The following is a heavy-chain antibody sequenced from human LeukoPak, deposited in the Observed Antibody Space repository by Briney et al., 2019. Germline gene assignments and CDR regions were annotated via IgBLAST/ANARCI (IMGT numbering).Heavy chain of an antibody. CDR3: ARGVLWSSRQLFDY. V-gene: IGHV1-2*02. J-gene: IGHJ4*02. Sequence: ASVKVSCKASGYTFTGYYMHWVRQAPGQGLEWMGWINPNSGGTNYAQKFQGRVTMTRDTSISTAYMELSRLRSDDTAVYYCARGVLWSSRQLFDYWGQGTLVTVCS. CDR1: GYTFTGYY. CDR2: INPNSGGT. D-gene: IGHD3-10*01.